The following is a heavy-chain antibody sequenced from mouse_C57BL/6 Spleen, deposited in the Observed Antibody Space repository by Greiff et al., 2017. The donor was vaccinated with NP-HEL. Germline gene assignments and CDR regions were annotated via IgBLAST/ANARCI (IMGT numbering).Heavy chain of an antibody. CDR3: ARSDTSMDY. J-gene: IGHJ4*01. CDR1: GYTFTSYW. Sequence: VKLQQPGAELVRPGTSVKLSCKASGYTFTSYWMHWVKQRPGQGLEWIGVIDPSDSYTNYNQKFKGKATLTVDTSSSTAYMQLSSLTSEDSAVYYCARSDTSMDYWGQGTSVTVSS. V-gene: IGHV1-59*01. CDR2: IDPSDSYT. D-gene: IGHD5-1-1*01.